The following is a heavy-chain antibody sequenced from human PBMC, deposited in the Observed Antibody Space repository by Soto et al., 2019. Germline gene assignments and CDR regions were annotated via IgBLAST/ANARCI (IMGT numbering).Heavy chain of an antibody. CDR3: ARDQNGWLQVYDY. J-gene: IGHJ4*02. V-gene: IGHV3-11*05. CDR1: GFTFSDYY. D-gene: IGHD6-19*01. Sequence: QVQVVESGGGLVKPGGSLRLSCAASGFTFSDYYMSWIRRAPGKGLEWISYISTTSSYTNYADSVRGRFTISRDNAKNSLYLQMDSLRADDTAVYYCARDQNGWLQVYDYWGQGTLVTVSS. CDR2: ISTTSSYT.